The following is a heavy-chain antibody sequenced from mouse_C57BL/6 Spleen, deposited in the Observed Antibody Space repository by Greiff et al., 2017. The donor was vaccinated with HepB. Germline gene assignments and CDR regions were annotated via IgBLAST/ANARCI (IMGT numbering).Heavy chain of an antibody. Sequence: VQLQQPGAELVRPGSSVKLSCKASGYTFTSYWMHWVKQRPIQGLEWIGNIDPSDSETHYNQKFKDKATLTVDKSSSTAYMQLSSLTSEDSAVYYCARGDYDGTGFAYWGQGTLVTVSA. V-gene: IGHV1-52*01. CDR2: IDPSDSET. CDR3: ARGDYDGTGFAY. D-gene: IGHD2-4*01. J-gene: IGHJ3*01. CDR1: GYTFTSYW.